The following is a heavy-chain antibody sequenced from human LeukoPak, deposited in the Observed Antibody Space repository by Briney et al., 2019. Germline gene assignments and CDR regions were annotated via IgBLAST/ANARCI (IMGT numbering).Heavy chain of an antibody. CDR1: GFTFSSYG. CDR2: IWYDGSNK. Sequence: GGSLRLSCAASGFTFSSYGMHWVRQAPGKGLEWVAVIWYDGSNKYYADSVKGRFTISRDNSKNTLYLQIDNLRTEDTAVYYCARGSTSTAPGWVYWGHGTPVTVSS. J-gene: IGHJ4*01. V-gene: IGHV3-33*01. CDR3: ARGSTSTAPGWVY. D-gene: IGHD2-21*02.